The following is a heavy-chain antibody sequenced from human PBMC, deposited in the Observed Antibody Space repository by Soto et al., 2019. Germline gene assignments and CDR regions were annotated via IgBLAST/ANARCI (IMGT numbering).Heavy chain of an antibody. Sequence: EVQLLESGGGLVQPGGSLRLSCAASGFTFSSYAMSWVRQAPGKGLEWVSAISGSGGSTYYADSVKGRFTISRDNSKNTMYLQMSSLRAEDTAVYYCAKPPNGRSRFDYWGQGTLVTVSS. CDR1: GFTFSSYA. V-gene: IGHV3-23*01. J-gene: IGHJ4*02. CDR3: AKPPNGRSRFDY. CDR2: ISGSGGST. D-gene: IGHD2-2*01.